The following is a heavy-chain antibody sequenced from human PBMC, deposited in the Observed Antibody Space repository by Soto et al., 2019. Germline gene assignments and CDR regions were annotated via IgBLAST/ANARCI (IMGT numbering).Heavy chain of an antibody. CDR1: GGTFSSYT. CDR2: IIPILGIA. Sequence: QVQLVQSGAEVKKPGSSVKVSCKASGGTFSSYTISWVRQAPGQGLEWMGRIIPILGIANYAQKFQGRVTITADKSTSTAYVELSSLRSEDTAVYYCAGVDTDTYGMDVWGQGTTVTVSS. D-gene: IGHD5-18*01. J-gene: IGHJ6*02. CDR3: AGVDTDTYGMDV. V-gene: IGHV1-69*02.